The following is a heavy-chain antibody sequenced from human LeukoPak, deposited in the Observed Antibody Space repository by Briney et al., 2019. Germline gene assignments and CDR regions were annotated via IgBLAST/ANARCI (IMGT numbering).Heavy chain of an antibody. CDR2: IIPIFGTA. CDR3: ARVSNSQYYYYYYMDV. CDR1: GGTFISYA. D-gene: IGHD4-11*01. V-gene: IGHV1-69*05. Sequence: SVKVSCKASGGTFISYAISWVRQAPGQGLEWMGGIIPIFGTANYAQKFQGRVTITTDESTSTAYMELSSLRSEDTAVYYCARVSNSQYYYYYYMDVWGKGTTVTVSS. J-gene: IGHJ6*03.